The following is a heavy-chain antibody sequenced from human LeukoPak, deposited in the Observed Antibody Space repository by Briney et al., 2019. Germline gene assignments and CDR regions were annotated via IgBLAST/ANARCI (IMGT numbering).Heavy chain of an antibody. Sequence: SETLSLTCTVSGGSISSGDCYWSWIRQPPGKGLEWIGYIYYSGSTYYNPSLKSRVTISVDTSKNQFSLKLSSVTAADTAVYYCVRSVVVTAKSGAYAFDIWGQGTMVTVSS. V-gene: IGHV4-30-4*01. CDR1: GGSISSGDCY. CDR2: IYYSGST. CDR3: VRSVVVTAKSGAYAFDI. J-gene: IGHJ3*02. D-gene: IGHD2-21*02.